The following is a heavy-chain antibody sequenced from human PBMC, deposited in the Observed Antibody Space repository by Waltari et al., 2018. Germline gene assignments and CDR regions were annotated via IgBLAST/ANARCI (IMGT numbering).Heavy chain of an antibody. CDR1: GFTFSSYA. V-gene: IGHV3-30-3*01. Sequence: QVQLVQSGGGVVQPGRSLRLSCAASGFTFSSYAMHWVRQAPGKGLEWVAVISYDGSNKYYADSVKGRFTISRDNSKSTLFLQMSSLRADDTAVYYCARDLMAVGVITREGVDDWGQGSLVTVSS. CDR2: ISYDGSNK. J-gene: IGHJ4*02. D-gene: IGHD6-19*01. CDR3: ARDLMAVGVITREGVDD.